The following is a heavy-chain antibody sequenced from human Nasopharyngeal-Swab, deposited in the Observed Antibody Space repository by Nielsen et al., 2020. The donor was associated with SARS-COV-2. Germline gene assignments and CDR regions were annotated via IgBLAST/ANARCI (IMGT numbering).Heavy chain of an antibody. D-gene: IGHD3-9*01. CDR1: GFTFSDYY. CDR3: ASSPGDILTGYYL. V-gene: IGHV3-11*06. J-gene: IGHJ4*02. CDR2: ISSSSSYK. Sequence: GGSLRLSCAASGFTFSDYYMSWIRQAPGKGLVWVSYISSSSSYKNYADSVKGRFTISRDNAKNSLYLQMNSLRAEDTAVYYCASSPGDILTGYYLWGQGTLVTVSS.